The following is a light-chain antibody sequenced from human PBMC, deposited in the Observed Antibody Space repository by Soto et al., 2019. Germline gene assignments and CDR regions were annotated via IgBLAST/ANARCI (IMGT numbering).Light chain of an antibody. J-gene: IGKJ1*01. CDR2: GAS. Sequence: EIVLTQSPDNLSLPPGERATLSCRATQSVSSSYLTWYQQRPGQAPRLLIYGASTRATGIPDRFSGSGSGTDFTLTISRLEPEDFAVYYCQQYGTSLWTFGQGTKVDIK. CDR3: QQYGTSLWT. V-gene: IGKV3-20*01. CDR1: QSVSSSY.